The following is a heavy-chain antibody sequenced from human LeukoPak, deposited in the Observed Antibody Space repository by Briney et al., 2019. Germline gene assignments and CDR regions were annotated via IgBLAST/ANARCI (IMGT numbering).Heavy chain of an antibody. V-gene: IGHV3-21*01. CDR2: ISSSSSYI. CDR1: GVTFSSYS. J-gene: IGHJ4*02. Sequence: GGTLRLSCAASGVTFSSYSMKWVRQAPGEGVEWVSSISSSSSYIYYADSVKGGFTISRDNAKNSLYLQMNSLRAEDTAVYYCARDENCGGDCYHDWDYWGQGTLVTVSS. CDR3: ARDENCGGDCYHDWDY. D-gene: IGHD2-21*02.